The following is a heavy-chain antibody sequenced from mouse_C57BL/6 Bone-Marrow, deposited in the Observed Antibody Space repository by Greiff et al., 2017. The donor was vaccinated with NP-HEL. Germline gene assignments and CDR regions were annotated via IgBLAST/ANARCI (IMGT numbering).Heavy chain of an antibody. D-gene: IGHD2-4*01. Sequence: EVKLMESGPVLVKPGASVKMSCKASGYTFTDYYMNWVKQSHGKSLEWIGVINPYNGGTSYNQKFKGKATLTVDKSSSTAYMELNSLTSEDSAVYYCARRGIYYDYDGFAYWGQGTLVTVSA. CDR2: INPYNGGT. CDR1: GYTFTDYY. J-gene: IGHJ3*01. CDR3: ARRGIYYDYDGFAY. V-gene: IGHV1-19*01.